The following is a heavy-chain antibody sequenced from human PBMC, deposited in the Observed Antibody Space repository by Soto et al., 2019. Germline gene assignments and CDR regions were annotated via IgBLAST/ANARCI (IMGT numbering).Heavy chain of an antibody. CDR3: ARVFGFGGMDV. J-gene: IGHJ6*02. V-gene: IGHV4-31*03. Sequence: QVQLQESGPGLVKPSQTLSLTCTVSGGSISSGGYYWSWIRQHPGKGLEWIGYIYYRGSTYYNPSLTSRVTISVDTSKSQFSLNLRSVTAADTAVYYCARVFGFGGMDVWGQGTTVTVSS. CDR2: IYYRGST. CDR1: GGSISSGGYY. D-gene: IGHD3-10*01.